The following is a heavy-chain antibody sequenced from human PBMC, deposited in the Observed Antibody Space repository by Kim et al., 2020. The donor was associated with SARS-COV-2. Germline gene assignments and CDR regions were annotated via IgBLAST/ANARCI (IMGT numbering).Heavy chain of an antibody. Sequence: SETLSLTCTVSGGSISSYYWSWIRQPPGKGLEWIGYIYYSGSTNYNPSLKSRVTISVDTSKNQFSLKLSSVTAADTAVYYCARVDLRQGIQDYWGQGTLGTVSS. V-gene: IGHV4-59*13. CDR1: GGSISSYY. CDR2: IYYSGST. CDR3: ARVDLRQGIQDY. J-gene: IGHJ4*02.